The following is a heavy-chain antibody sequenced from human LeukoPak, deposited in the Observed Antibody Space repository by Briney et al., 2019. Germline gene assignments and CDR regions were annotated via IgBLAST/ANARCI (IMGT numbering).Heavy chain of an antibody. CDR2: IYYSGST. Sequence: SETLSLTCTVSGGSISSSSYYWGWIRQPPGKGLEWIGSIYYSGSTYYNPSLKSRVTISVDTSKNQFSLKLSSVTAADTAVYYCARKLGIAAAGGFFDPWGQGTLVTVSS. J-gene: IGHJ5*02. CDR3: ARKLGIAAAGGFFDP. V-gene: IGHV4-39*07. D-gene: IGHD6-13*01. CDR1: GGSISSSSYY.